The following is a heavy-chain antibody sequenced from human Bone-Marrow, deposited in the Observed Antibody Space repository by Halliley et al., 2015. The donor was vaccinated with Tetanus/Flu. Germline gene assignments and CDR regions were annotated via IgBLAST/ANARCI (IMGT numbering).Heavy chain of an antibody. CDR3: ARNYDFWRGYNSKPGMDV. CDR1: GGSISSAY. J-gene: IGHJ6*02. D-gene: IGHD3-3*01. Sequence: TLSLTCTVSGGSISSAYWSWIRQPPGKGLEWIGYVYSSGSTKYNPSLGSRVTISVDTSKNQFSLKVTSVTAADTAVYYCARNYDFWRGYNSKPGMDVWGQGTTVTVSS. CDR2: VYSSGST. V-gene: IGHV4-59*01.